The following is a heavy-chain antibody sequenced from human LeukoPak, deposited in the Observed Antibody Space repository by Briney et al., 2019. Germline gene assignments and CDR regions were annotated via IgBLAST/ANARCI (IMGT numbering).Heavy chain of an antibody. CDR3: ARDREDLLWSPDFDY. J-gene: IGHJ4*02. CDR2: IYSGGST. D-gene: IGHD3-10*01. Sequence: GSLKLSLAASGFTFRTFNINLVRPAPGKGPGGGPIIYSGGSTYYADSVRGRFTISRDHSKNTLYLQMNSLRAEDTAVYYCARDREDLLWSPDFDYWGQGTLVTVSS. V-gene: IGHV3-53*01. CDR1: GFTFRTFN.